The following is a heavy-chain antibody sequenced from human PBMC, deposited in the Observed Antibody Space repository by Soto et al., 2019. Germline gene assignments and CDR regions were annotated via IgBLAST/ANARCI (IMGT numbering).Heavy chain of an antibody. V-gene: IGHV1-2*04. J-gene: IGHJ4*02. CDR3: ARSYSGYSYAY. CDR1: GYTFTGYY. D-gene: IGHD5-18*01. CDR2: INCDTGGT. Sequence: ASVKVSCKASGYTFTGYYPHWVRQAPGQGLEWMGWINCDTGGTNYAQKFQGWVTTTRDSSITTAYMELSRLRSDDTAVYYCARSYSGYSYAYWGQGTLVTVSS.